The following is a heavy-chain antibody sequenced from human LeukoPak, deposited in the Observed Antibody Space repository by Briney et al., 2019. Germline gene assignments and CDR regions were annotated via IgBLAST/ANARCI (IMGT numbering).Heavy chain of an antibody. D-gene: IGHD2-2*01. V-gene: IGHV1-18*01. CDR1: GYTFTQYG. CDR3: ARACRSSTSCSGDY. Sequence: GASVKVSCKASGYTFTQYGISWVRQAPGQGLEWMGWISAYNGNTNYAQSLQDRVTMTTDTSTSTAYMELRSLRSDDTAVYYCARACRSSTSCSGDYWGQGTLVTVFS. CDR2: ISAYNGNT. J-gene: IGHJ4*02.